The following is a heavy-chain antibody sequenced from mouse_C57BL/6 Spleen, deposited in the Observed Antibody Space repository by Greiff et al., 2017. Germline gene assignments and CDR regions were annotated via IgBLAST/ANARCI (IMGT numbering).Heavy chain of an antibody. CDR2: IFPGIGNT. CDR3: ARSPHDAMDY. CDR1: GYSFTSYY. Sequence: QVQLQQPGPELVKPGASVKISCKASGYSFTSYYIHWVTQRPGQGLEWIGRIFPGIGNTKYNEKFKGKASLTADTSSSTAFMQISRLTSEDSAVYCCARSPHDAMDYWGQGTSVTVSS. J-gene: IGHJ4*01. V-gene: IGHV1-66*01.